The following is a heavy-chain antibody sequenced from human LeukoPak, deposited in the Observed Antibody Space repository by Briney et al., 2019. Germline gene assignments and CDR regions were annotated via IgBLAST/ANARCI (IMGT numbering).Heavy chain of an antibody. CDR3: ATDGAGFDT. V-gene: IGHV3-11*01. J-gene: IGHJ5*02. Sequence: GGSLRLSCAASGFTFNDYYMSWIRQAPGKGLEWLSYINIGGTNTHYADSVKGRFTISRDNAKKSLYLEMNNLRAEDTAVYHCATDGAGFDTWGQGVLVAVSS. CDR1: GFTFNDYY. CDR2: INIGGTNT.